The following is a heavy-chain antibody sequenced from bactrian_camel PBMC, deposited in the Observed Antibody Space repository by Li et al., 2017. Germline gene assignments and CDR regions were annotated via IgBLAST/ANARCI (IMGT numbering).Heavy chain of an antibody. D-gene: IGHD6*01. CDR2: LDREGNT. J-gene: IGHJ4*01. V-gene: IGHV3S53*01. Sequence: HVQLVESGGDSVRAGGSLRLSCVASGIASSSDCMGWFRQRTGNQREGVASLDREGNTSYLDSVKGRFTISRDNAKNTVYLQMNSLKSEDTGMYYCAAGQLFGGSYCLNPRVYKNWGQGTQVTVS. CDR3: AAGQLFGGSYCLNPRVYKN. CDR1: GIASSSDC.